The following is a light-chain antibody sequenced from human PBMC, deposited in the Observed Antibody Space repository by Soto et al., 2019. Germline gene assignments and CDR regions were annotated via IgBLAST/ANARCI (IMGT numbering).Light chain of an antibody. CDR3: CSYIGSSTV. CDR2: EDD. Sequence: QSVLTQPASVSGSPGQSITISCTGVSSDVGNYNLVSWYQQHPAKAPKLIIYEDDKRPSGVSNRFSGSKSGDTASLTISGLHAEDEADYYCCSYIGSSTVFGGGTQLTVL. J-gene: IGLJ7*01. CDR1: SSDVGNYNL. V-gene: IGLV2-23*01.